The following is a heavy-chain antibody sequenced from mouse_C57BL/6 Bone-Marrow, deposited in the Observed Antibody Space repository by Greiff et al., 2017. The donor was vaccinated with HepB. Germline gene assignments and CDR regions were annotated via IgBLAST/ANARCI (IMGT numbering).Heavy chain of an antibody. J-gene: IGHJ3*01. D-gene: IGHD2-3*01. CDR1: GFNIKDDY. Sequence: EVQLQQSGAELVRPGASVKLSCTASGFNIKDDYMHWVKQRPEQGLEWIGWIDPENGDTEYASKFQGKATITADPSSSTAYLQLSSLTSEDTAVYYCARWRDGYYLPWFAYWGQGTLVTVSA. V-gene: IGHV14-4*01. CDR2: IDPENGDT. CDR3: ARWRDGYYLPWFAY.